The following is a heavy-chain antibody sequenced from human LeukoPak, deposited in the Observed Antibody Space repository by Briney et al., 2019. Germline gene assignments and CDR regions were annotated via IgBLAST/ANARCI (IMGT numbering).Heavy chain of an antibody. CDR2: INPNSGGT. CDR1: GYTFTGYY. Sequence: GASVKVSCKASGYTFTGYYMHWVRQAPGQGLEWMGWINPNSGGTNYAQKFQGRVTMTRDTSISTAYMELSRLRSDDTAVYYCARGAPPLPTGTQWFDPWGQGTLVTVSS. J-gene: IGHJ5*02. CDR3: ARGAPPLPTGTQWFDP. V-gene: IGHV1-2*02. D-gene: IGHD6-13*01.